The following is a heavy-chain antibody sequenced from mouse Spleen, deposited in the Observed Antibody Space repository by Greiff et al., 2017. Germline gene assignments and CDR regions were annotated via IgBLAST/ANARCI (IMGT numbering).Heavy chain of an antibody. CDR2: INPSTGYT. Sequence: VMLVESGAELAKPGASVKMSCKASGYTFTSYWMHWVKQRPGQGLEWIGYINPSTGYTEYNQKFKDKATLTADKSSSTAYMQLSSLTSEDSAVYDCARWADGYYEEHWGQGTTLTVSS. CDR3: ARWADGYYEEH. V-gene: IGHV1-7*01. CDR1: GYTFTSYW. D-gene: IGHD2-3*01. J-gene: IGHJ2*01.